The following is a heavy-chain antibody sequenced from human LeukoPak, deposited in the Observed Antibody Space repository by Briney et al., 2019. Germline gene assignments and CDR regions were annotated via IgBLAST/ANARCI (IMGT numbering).Heavy chain of an antibody. J-gene: IGHJ4*02. CDR3: ARAGKTTVTL. Sequence: PSETLSLTCTVSGGSISSYYWSWIRQPPGKGLEWIGYIYYSGSTNYNPSLKSRVTISVDTSKNQFSLKLSSVTAADTAVYYSARAGKTTVTLWGQGTLVTVSS. V-gene: IGHV4-59*01. D-gene: IGHD4-17*01. CDR2: IYYSGST. CDR1: GGSISSYY.